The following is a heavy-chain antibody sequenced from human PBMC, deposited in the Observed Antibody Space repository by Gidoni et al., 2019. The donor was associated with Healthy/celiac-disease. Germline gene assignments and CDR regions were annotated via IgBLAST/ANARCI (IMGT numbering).Heavy chain of an antibody. V-gene: IGHV3-33*01. D-gene: IGHD3-22*01. CDR1: GFTFSSYG. CDR2: IWYDGSNK. Sequence: QVQLVESGGGVVQPGRSLRLSCAASGFTFSSYGMHWVRQAPGKGLEWVAVIWYDGSNKYYADSVKGRFTISRDNSKNTLYLQMNSLRAEDTAVYYCARDIGREYYYDSSGYDYWGQGTLVTVSS. CDR3: ARDIGREYYYDSSGYDY. J-gene: IGHJ4*02.